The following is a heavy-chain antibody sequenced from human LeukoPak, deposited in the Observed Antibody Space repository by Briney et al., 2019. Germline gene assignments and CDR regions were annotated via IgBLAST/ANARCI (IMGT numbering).Heavy chain of an antibody. CDR2: ISSSSSYI. V-gene: IGHV3-21*01. CDR3: AREYSSSGPYDY. CDR1: GFTFSSYS. Sequence: ESGGSLRLSCAASGFTFSSYSMNWVRQAPGKGLEWVSSISSSSSYIYYADSVKGRFTISRDNAKNSLYLQMNSLRAEDTAVYYCAREYSSSGPYDYWGQGTLVTVSS. D-gene: IGHD6-13*01. J-gene: IGHJ4*02.